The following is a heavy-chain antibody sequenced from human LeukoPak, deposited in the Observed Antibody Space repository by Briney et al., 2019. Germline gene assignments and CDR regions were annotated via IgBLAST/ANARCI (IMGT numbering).Heavy chain of an antibody. CDR2: ISISGSTI. CDR1: GFTFTSYE. CDR3: ANIIIGATGYGYCHH. J-gene: IGHJ1*01. V-gene: IGHV3-48*03. D-gene: IGHD1-1*01. Sequence: PGGSLGLSCAASGFTFTSYEMNWVRQAPGKGLEWVSYISISGSTIYYADSVKGRFTISRDNSKNTLYLQMSSLRAEDTAVYYCANIIIGATGYGYCHHWGQGTLVTVSS.